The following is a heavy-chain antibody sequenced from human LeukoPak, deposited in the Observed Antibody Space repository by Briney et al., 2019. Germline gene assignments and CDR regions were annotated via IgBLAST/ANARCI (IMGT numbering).Heavy chain of an antibody. CDR2: IIPILGIA. V-gene: IGHV1-69*04. J-gene: IGHJ3*02. CDR1: GGTFSSYA. CDR3: ARDEVGKYCSGGSRYYDAFDI. D-gene: IGHD2-15*01. Sequence: SVKVSCKASGGTFSSYAISWVRQAPGQGLEWTGRIIPILGIANYAQKFQGRVTITADKSTSTAYMELSSLRSEDTAVYYCARDEVGKYCSGGSRYYDAFDIWGQGTMVTVSS.